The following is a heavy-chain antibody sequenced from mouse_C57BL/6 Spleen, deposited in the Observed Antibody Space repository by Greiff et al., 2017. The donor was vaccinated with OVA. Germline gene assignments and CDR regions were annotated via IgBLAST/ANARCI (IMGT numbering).Heavy chain of an antibody. J-gene: IGHJ3*01. V-gene: IGHV1-69*01. Sequence: QVQLQQPGAELVMPGASVKLSCKASGYTFTSYWMHWVKQRPGQGLEWIGEIDPSDSYTNYNQKFKGKSTLTVDKSSSTAYMQRSSLTSEDSAVYYCAREGDGYAYWGQGTLVTVSA. CDR2: IDPSDSYT. CDR1: GYTFTSYW. D-gene: IGHD2-3*01. CDR3: AREGDGYAY.